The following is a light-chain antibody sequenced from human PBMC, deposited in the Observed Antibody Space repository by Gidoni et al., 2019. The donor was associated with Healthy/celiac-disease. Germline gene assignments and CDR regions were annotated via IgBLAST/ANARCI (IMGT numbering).Light chain of an antibody. Sequence: QSVLTQPPSVSGAPGQSVTISCTGSSSNIGAGYDLHWYQQLPGTAPKLLIYGNSNRPSGVPDRFSGSKSGTSASLAITGLQAEDEADYYCQSYDSSLSGYVVFGGGTKLTVL. J-gene: IGLJ2*01. CDR2: GNS. CDR3: QSYDSSLSGYVV. CDR1: SSNIGAGYD. V-gene: IGLV1-40*01.